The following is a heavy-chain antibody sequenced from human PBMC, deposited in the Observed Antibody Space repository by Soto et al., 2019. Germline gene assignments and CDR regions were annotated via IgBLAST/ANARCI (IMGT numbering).Heavy chain of an antibody. D-gene: IGHD3-3*01. V-gene: IGHV1-18*01. CDR3: ARITNRLLEDAFDV. Sequence: VASVKVSCKASGYTFTRYGISWVRQAPGQGLEWMGWISAYNGNTNYAQKLQGRVTMTTDTSTSTAYMELGSLRSDDTAVYYCARITNRLLEDAFDVWGQGTMVTVSS. J-gene: IGHJ3*01. CDR1: GYTFTRYG. CDR2: ISAYNGNT.